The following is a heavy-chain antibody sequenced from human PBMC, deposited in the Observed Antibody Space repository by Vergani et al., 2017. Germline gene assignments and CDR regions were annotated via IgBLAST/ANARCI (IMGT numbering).Heavy chain of an antibody. CDR3: ARTSPIDRYGNYGMDV. J-gene: IGHJ6*02. Sequence: QVQLQESGPGLVKPSETLSLTCTVSGGSISSYYWSWIRQPPGKGLEWIGYIYYSGSTNYNPSLKSRVTISVDTSKNQFSLKLSSVTAADTAVYYCARTSPIDRYGNYGMDVWGQGTTVTVSS. D-gene: IGHD5-18*01. CDR1: GGSISSYY. CDR2: IYYSGST. V-gene: IGHV4-59*01.